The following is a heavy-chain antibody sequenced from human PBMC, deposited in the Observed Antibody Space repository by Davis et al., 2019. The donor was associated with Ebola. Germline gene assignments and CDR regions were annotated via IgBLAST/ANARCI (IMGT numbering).Heavy chain of an antibody. J-gene: IGHJ4*02. V-gene: IGHV7-4-1*02. Sequence: AASVKVSCKASGYTFTSHAINWVRQAPGPGLDWLGWINTNTGNPTHAKDFTGRFVFSLDTSVSTAYLQISGLKAEDTAVYYCARHQSGGAADYWGQGTLVTVSS. CDR3: ARHQSGGAADY. D-gene: IGHD1-26*01. CDR2: INTNTGNP. CDR1: GYTFTSHA.